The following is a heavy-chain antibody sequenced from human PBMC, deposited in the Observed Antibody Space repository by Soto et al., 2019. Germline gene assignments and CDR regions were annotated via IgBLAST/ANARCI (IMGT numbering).Heavy chain of an antibody. CDR3: AREPPGYCSGGSCYPTHWFDP. Sequence: GGSLRLSCAASGFTFSSYWMSWVRQAPGKGLEWVANIKQDGSEKYYVDSVKGRFTISRDNAKNSLYLQMNSLRAEDTAVYYCAREPPGYCSGGSCYPTHWFDPWGQGTLVTVSS. V-gene: IGHV3-7*01. D-gene: IGHD2-15*01. J-gene: IGHJ5*02. CDR2: IKQDGSEK. CDR1: GFTFSSYW.